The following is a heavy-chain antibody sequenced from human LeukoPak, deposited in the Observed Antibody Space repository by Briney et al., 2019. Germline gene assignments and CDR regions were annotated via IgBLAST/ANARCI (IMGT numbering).Heavy chain of an antibody. CDR3: AKEAYDYVWGSYLFDY. CDR2: YYLSNN. D-gene: IGHD3-16*02. Sequence: YYLSNNFYPDSVQRRFTISRDHSNTPLDLQMNSLRAEDTAVYYCAKEAYDYVWGSYLFDYWGQGTLVTVSS. J-gene: IGHJ4*02. V-gene: IGHV3-33*06.